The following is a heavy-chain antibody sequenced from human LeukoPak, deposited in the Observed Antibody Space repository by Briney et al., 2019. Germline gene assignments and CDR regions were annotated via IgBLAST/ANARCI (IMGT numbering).Heavy chain of an antibody. Sequence: SQTLSLTCTVSGASISSGDYHWNWIRQPPGTGLEWIGFIHDSGSTYYNPSLKSRVSISRDMSKNQLSLMLSSVTAADTAVYCARGFGAGNYYYGWFDPWGQGTLVSVSS. V-gene: IGHV4-30-4*01. CDR1: GASISSGDYH. CDR3: ARGFGAGNYYYGWFDP. CDR2: IHDSGST. J-gene: IGHJ5*02. D-gene: IGHD3-10*01.